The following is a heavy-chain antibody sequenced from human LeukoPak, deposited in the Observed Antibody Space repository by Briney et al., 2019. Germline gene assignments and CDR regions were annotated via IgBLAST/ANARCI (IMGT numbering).Heavy chain of an antibody. CDR2: INHSGST. D-gene: IGHD3-22*01. J-gene: IGHJ3*02. CDR1: GGSFSGYY. Sequence: PSETLSLTCAVSGGSFSGYYWSWIRQPPGKGLEWIGEINHSGSTNYNPSLKSRVTISVDTSKNQFSLKLSSVTAADTAVYYCARGYYYDSSGYFDAFDIWGQGTMVTVSS. V-gene: IGHV4-34*01. CDR3: ARGYYYDSSGYFDAFDI.